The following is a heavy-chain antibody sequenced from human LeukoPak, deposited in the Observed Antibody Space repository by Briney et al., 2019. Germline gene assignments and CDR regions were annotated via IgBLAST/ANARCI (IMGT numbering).Heavy chain of an antibody. CDR1: GLTFSSYE. V-gene: IGHV3-23*01. CDR2: ISSGGST. CDR3: AKERGGEFDY. D-gene: IGHD2-21*01. J-gene: IGHJ4*02. Sequence: GGSLRLSCAASGLTFSSYEMNWVRQAPGKGLEWVSAISSGGSTYYADSVKGRFTISRDNSKNTLYLQMNSLRAGDTAVYYCAKERGGEFDYWGQGTLVTVSS.